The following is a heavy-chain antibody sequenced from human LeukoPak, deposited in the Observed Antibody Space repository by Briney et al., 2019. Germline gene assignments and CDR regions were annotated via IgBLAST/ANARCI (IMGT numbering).Heavy chain of an antibody. CDR1: GGSFSGYY. V-gene: IGHV4-34*01. CDR3: ATVTQCWYFDL. D-gene: IGHD4-17*01. CDR2: INHSGST. J-gene: IGHJ2*01. Sequence: SETLSLTCAVYGGSFSGYYWSWIRQPPGKGLEWIGEINHSGSTNYNPSLKSRVTISVDTSKNQFSLKLSSVTAADTAVYYCATVTQCWYFDLWGRGTPVTVSS.